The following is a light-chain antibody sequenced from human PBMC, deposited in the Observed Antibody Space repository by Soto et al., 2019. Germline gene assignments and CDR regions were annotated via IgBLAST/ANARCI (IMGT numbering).Light chain of an antibody. J-gene: IGKJ5*01. CDR3: QQYGSYPIT. CDR1: QSVSDNY. CDR2: AAS. Sequence: IVMTQSPATLSVSRAERASLSCRASQSVSDNYLAWYQQRPGQAPSLLIYAASSRTPGIPDRFSASGSGTDFTLTINSLEPEDFSVYYCQQYGSYPITFGQGTRLEIK. V-gene: IGKV3-20*01.